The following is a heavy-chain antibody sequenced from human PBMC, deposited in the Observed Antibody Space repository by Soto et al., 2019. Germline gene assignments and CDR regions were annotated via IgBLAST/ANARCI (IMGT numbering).Heavy chain of an antibody. CDR3: AITGAGYYIV. CDR1: GFTVSSDY. D-gene: IGHD3-3*01. CDR2: IFSADNT. J-gene: IGHJ4*02. Sequence: GGSLRLSCAASGFTVSSDYLSWVRQAPGKGLEWVSVIFSADNTHYADSVKGRFTISRDNSKNTVFLQMNSLRAEDTAVYYCAITGAGYYIVWGQGAPVTVSS. V-gene: IGHV3-53*01.